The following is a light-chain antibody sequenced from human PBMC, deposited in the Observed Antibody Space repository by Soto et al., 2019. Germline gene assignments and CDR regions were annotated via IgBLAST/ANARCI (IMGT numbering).Light chain of an antibody. CDR2: GAS. J-gene: IGKJ1*01. CDR3: QQYGDLPWT. Sequence: EIVLTQSPCTLSLSPGERATLSCRASRDVSSNYLAWYQQKPGQAPRLLIYGASGRATGIPARFSGSGSETDFTLTISRLEPGDFAVYYCQQYGDLPWTFGQGTKVDIK. V-gene: IGKV3-20*01. CDR1: RDVSSNY.